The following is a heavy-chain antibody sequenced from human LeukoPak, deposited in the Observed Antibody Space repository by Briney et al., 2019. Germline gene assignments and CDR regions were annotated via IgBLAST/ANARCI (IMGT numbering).Heavy chain of an antibody. V-gene: IGHV5-51*01. CDR3: ARLEKTVTYDLHY. Sequence: GESLKISCKGSGYSFTSHWIAWVRQMPGKGLGCMGIIYPGDSDTRYSPSFQGQGTISADKSISTAYLQWSSLKASDTGMYYCARLEKTVTYDLHYWGQGTLVTVSS. D-gene: IGHD4-17*01. CDR1: GYSFTSHW. J-gene: IGHJ4*02. CDR2: IYPGDSDT.